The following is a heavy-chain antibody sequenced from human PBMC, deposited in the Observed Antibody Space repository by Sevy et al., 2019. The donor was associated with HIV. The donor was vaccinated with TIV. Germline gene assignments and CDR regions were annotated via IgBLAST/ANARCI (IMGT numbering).Heavy chain of an antibody. CDR3: TESPRPGIYCSGGSCSSVNAFDI. CDR2: INPNSGGT. D-gene: IGHD2-15*01. Sequence: ASVKVSCKASGYTFTGYYMHWVRQAPGQGLEWMGWINPNSGGTNYAQKFQGRVTMTRDTSISTAYMELSRLRSDDTAVYYCTESPRPGIYCSGGSCSSVNAFDIWGQGTMVTVSS. J-gene: IGHJ3*02. CDR1: GYTFTGYY. V-gene: IGHV1-2*02.